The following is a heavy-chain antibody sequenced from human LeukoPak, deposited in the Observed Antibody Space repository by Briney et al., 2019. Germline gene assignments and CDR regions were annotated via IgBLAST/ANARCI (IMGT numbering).Heavy chain of an antibody. V-gene: IGHV3-20*04. D-gene: IGHD6-19*01. CDR3: AKSNSIGVAVADS. CDR1: GFTFDDHG. Sequence: GGSLRLSCAASGFTFDDHGMSWVRQAPGKGLEWVSGIKWNGGSTGYEDTVKGRFTISRDNSKDSLYLQMNSLGPEDTALYYCAKSNSIGVAVADSWGQGTLVMVSS. J-gene: IGHJ4*02. CDR2: IKWNGGST.